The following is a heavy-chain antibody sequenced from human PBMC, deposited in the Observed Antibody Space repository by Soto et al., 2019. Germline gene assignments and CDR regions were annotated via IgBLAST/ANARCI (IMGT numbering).Heavy chain of an antibody. CDR1: GHTFHSYA. D-gene: IGHD2-2*01. CDR3: AVVGAIVVVPAAMPGDY. V-gene: IGHV3-23*01. CDR2: ISGSGGST. J-gene: IGHJ4*02. Sequence: GGSLRLSCVASGHTFHSYAMSWVRQAPGKGLEWVSGISGSGGSTYYADSVRGRFTISRDDSKNTLYLQTNSLRAEDTAVYYCAVVGAIVVVPAAMPGDYWGQGTLVTVSS.